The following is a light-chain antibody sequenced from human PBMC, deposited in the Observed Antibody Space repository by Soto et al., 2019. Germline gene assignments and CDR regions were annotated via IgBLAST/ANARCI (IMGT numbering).Light chain of an antibody. Sequence: EIFMTQSPATLSLSPGEKVILSCRASESVGSTLAWYQQKPGQAPRLLIRGASTRATGVPARFSGSGSGTEFTLTSSSLQSEDFAVYYCQQYSTSLTFGGGTTLEIK. CDR1: ESVGST. CDR2: GAS. V-gene: IGKV3-15*01. J-gene: IGKJ4*02. CDR3: QQYSTSLT.